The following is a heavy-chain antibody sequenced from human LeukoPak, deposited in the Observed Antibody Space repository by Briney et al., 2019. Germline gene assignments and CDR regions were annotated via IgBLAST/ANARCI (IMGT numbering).Heavy chain of an antibody. Sequence: GRSLRLSCAASGFTFSSYGMHWVRQAPGKGLEWVAVIWYGGSNKYYADSVKGRFTISRDNSKNTLYLQMNSLRAEDTAVYYCARDHHKLTYYYDSSGYYFDYWGQGTLVTVSS. J-gene: IGHJ4*02. CDR1: GFTFSSYG. CDR2: IWYGGSNK. CDR3: ARDHHKLTYYYDSSGYYFDY. D-gene: IGHD3-22*01. V-gene: IGHV3-33*01.